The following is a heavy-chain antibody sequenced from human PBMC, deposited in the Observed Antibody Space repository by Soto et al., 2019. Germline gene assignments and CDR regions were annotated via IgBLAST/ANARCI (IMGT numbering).Heavy chain of an antibody. V-gene: IGHV3-30-3*01. CDR2: ISYDGSNK. D-gene: IGHD3-10*01. Sequence: PGGSLRLSCAASGFTFSSYAMHWVRQAPGKGLEWVAVISYDGSNKYYADSVKGRFTISRDNSKNTLYLQMNSLRAEDTAVYYCASLYYYGSGSYYTYAFDIWGQGTMVTVSS. CDR1: GFTFSSYA. J-gene: IGHJ3*02. CDR3: ASLYYYGSGSYYTYAFDI.